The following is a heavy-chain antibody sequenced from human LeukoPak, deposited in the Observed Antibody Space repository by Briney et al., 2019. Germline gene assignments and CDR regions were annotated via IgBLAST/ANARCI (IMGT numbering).Heavy chain of an antibody. V-gene: IGHV4-38-2*01. Sequence: SETLSLTCADSGYSISSGYYWGWIRQPPGKGLEWIGSIYHSGSTYYNPSLKSRVTISVDTSKNQFSLKLSSVTAADTAVYYCARFEQQRTNAFDIWGQGTMVTVSS. CDR1: GYSISSGYY. CDR3: ARFEQQRTNAFDI. D-gene: IGHD6-13*01. CDR2: IYHSGST. J-gene: IGHJ3*02.